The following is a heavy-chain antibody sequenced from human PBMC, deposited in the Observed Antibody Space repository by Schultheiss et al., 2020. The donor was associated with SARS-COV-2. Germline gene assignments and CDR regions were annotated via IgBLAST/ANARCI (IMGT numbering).Heavy chain of an antibody. D-gene: IGHD2-2*01. V-gene: IGHV4-31*03. CDR1: GGSISSGGYY. J-gene: IGHJ5*02. Sequence: SETLSLTCTVSGGSISSGGYYWSWIRQHPGKGLEWIGYIYYSGSTYYNPSLKSRVTISVDTSKNQFSLNVSSVTAADTAVYYCAREYARWFDPWGQGTLVTVSS. CDR2: IYYSGST. CDR3: AREYARWFDP.